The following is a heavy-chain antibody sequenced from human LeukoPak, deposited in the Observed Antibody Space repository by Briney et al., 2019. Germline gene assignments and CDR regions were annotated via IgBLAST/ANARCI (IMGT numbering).Heavy chain of an antibody. Sequence: GGSLRLSCAASGFTFSSSAMSWVRQVPGKGLEWVSGISASGGSTYYADSVKGRFTISRDNAKNSLYLQMNSLRAEDTAVYYCARVRSVPDYWGQGTLVTVSS. CDR1: GFTFSSSA. CDR2: ISASGGST. V-gene: IGHV3-23*01. D-gene: IGHD3-10*01. CDR3: ARVRSVPDY. J-gene: IGHJ4*02.